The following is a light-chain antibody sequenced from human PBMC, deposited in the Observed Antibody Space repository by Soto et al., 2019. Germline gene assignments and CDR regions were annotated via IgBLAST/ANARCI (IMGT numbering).Light chain of an antibody. CDR3: QQYNSDSQT. CDR1: QSISSW. J-gene: IGKJ1*01. V-gene: IGKV1-5*03. Sequence: DIQMTQSPSTLSASVGDRVTITCRASQSISSWLAWYQQKPGKAPKLLIYKASTLESGVPSRFSGSESGKESTLNISSLQPDDFAIYYCQQYNSDSQTFGQGTKVEIK. CDR2: KAS.